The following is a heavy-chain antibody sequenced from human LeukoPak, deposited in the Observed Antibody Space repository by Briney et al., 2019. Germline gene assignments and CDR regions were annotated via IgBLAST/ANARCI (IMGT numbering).Heavy chain of an antibody. D-gene: IGHD3-16*01. CDR2: MSPNSGDT. CDR3: ARVGDSDLDY. J-gene: IGHJ4*02. V-gene: IGHV1-8*01. Sequence: ASVKVSCKASGYTFTSYDFNWVRQATGQRPEWMGWMSPNSGDTGYAQKFQDRVTMTRNTSISTAYMELSSLRSDDTAVYYCARVGDSDLDYWGQGTLVTVSS. CDR1: GYTFTSYD.